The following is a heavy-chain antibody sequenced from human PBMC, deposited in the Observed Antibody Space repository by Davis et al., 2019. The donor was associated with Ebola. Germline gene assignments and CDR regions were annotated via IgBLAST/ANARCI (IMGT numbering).Heavy chain of an antibody. CDR3: ARDGDIVVLPVAVGYYYYGMDV. Sequence: ASVKVSCKASGYNFTTYGISWVRQAPGQGLEWMGWISAYNGNTNYAQKLQDRITMTTDTSTSTVYMELRSLRSDDTAVYYCARDGDIVVLPVAVGYYYYGMDVWGQGTTVTVSS. D-gene: IGHD2-2*01. J-gene: IGHJ6*02. CDR1: GYNFTTYG. CDR2: ISAYNGNT. V-gene: IGHV1-18*01.